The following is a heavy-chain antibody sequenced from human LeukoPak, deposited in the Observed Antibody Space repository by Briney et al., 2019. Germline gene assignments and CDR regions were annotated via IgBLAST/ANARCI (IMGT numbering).Heavy chain of an antibody. CDR1: GYSFTSYW. V-gene: IGHV5-51*01. D-gene: IGHD1-26*01. CDR2: IYPGDSDA. Sequence: ESLKISCKGSGYSFTSYWIVWVRQLPGKGLEWMGIIYPGDSDARYSPSFQGQVTISADKSISTAYLQWSSLKASDTAMYYCARRRDLYSGSYYPFDYWGQGTLVTVSS. CDR3: ARRRDLYSGSYYPFDY. J-gene: IGHJ4*02.